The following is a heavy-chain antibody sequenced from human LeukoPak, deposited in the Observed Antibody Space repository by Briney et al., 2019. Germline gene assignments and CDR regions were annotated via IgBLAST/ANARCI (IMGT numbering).Heavy chain of an antibody. Sequence: SETLSLTCAVYGGSFSGYYWSWIRQPPGKGLEWIGEINHSGSTNYNPSLKSRVTISVDTSKNQFSLKLSSVTAADTAVYYCARGLDYGDSLNWFDPWGQGTLVTVSS. D-gene: IGHD4-17*01. CDR1: GGSFSGYY. CDR3: ARGLDYGDSLNWFDP. CDR2: INHSGST. J-gene: IGHJ5*02. V-gene: IGHV4-34*01.